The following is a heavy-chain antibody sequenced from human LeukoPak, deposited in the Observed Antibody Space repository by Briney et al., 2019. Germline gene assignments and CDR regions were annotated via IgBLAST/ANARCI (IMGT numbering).Heavy chain of an antibody. D-gene: IGHD3-10*01. CDR2: IYTRGNT. CDR3: AKESRLGGASGSHHFDY. V-gene: IGHV4-4*07. Sequence: PQTLSLTCTVSGAPVNFYYLSWIRHSAEKGLEWIGRIYTRGNTNYNPSIKSRVTLSVDTSRNQFSLMLSSVTAADTAVYYCAKESRLGGASGSHHFDYWGQGVLVTVSS. J-gene: IGHJ4*02. CDR1: GAPVNFYY.